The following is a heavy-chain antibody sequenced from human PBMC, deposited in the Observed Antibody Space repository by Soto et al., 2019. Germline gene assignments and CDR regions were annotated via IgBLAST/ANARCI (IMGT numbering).Heavy chain of an antibody. Sequence: GASLKISRQCSGCTFANFRMASVRQLPGKGLEYMGIIYPGDSETRYSPSFHGKVTISADRSIGTAYLQWSSLEASDSAFYFCARSPRSSPYFDYWGQGSLVTVTS. J-gene: IGHJ4*02. CDR3: ARSPRSSPYFDY. V-gene: IGHV5-51*01. D-gene: IGHD6-13*01. CDR2: IYPGDSET. CDR1: GCTFANFR.